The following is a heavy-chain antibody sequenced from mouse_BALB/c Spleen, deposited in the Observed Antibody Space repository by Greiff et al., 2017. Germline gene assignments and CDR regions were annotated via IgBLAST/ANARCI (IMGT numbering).Heavy chain of an antibody. V-gene: IGHV1S81*02. Sequence: LQQPGAELVKPGASVKLSCKASGYTFTSYWMHWVKQRPGQGLEWIGEINPSNGRTNYNEKFKSKATLTVDKSSSTAYMQLSSLTSEDSAVYYCARLHYAMDYWGQGTSVTVSS. J-gene: IGHJ4*01. CDR2: INPSNGRT. CDR1: GYTFTSYW. CDR3: ARLHYAMDY.